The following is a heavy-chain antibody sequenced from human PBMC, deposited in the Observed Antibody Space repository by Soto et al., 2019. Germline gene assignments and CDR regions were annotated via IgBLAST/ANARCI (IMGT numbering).Heavy chain of an antibody. D-gene: IGHD2-2*01. CDR3: ARDHCSRTSCYSYYYYYMDV. Sequence: PGGSLRLSCAASGFTFSSYSMNWVRQAPGKGLEWVSSISSSSSYIYYADSVKGRFTISRDNAKNSLYLQMNSLRAEDTAVYYCARDHCSRTSCYSYYYYYMDVWGKGTTVNVSS. J-gene: IGHJ6*03. V-gene: IGHV3-21*01. CDR1: GFTFSSYS. CDR2: ISSSSSYI.